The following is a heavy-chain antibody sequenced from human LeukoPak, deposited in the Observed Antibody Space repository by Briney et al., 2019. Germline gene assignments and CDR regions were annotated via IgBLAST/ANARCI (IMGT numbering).Heavy chain of an antibody. Sequence: SETLSLTCAVYGGSFSGYYWSWIRQPPGKGLEWIGEINHSGSTYYNPSLKSRVTISLDTSKNQFSLKLSSVTAADTAVYYCAREIAAAVRGAFDIWGQGTMVTVSS. D-gene: IGHD6-13*01. CDR1: GGSFSGYY. V-gene: IGHV4-34*01. J-gene: IGHJ3*02. CDR2: INHSGST. CDR3: AREIAAAVRGAFDI.